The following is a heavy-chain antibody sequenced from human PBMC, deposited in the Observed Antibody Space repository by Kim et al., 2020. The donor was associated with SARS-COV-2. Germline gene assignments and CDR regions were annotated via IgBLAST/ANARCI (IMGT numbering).Heavy chain of an antibody. V-gene: IGHV3-33*01. D-gene: IGHD3-16*01. CDR1: GFTFSSYG. CDR2: IWYDGSNK. J-gene: IGHJ6*04. CDR3: ARDLGAWGAKYGMDV. Sequence: GGSLRLSCAASGFTFSSYGMHWVRQAPGKGLEWVAIIWYDGSNKYYADSVKGRFTISRDNSKNTLYLQMNSLRAEDTAVYYCARDLGAWGAKYGMDVWGTGTTVTVSS.